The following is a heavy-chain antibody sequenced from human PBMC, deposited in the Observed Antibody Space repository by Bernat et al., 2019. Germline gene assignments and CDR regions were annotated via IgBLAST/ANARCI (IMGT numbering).Heavy chain of an antibody. CDR3: ARAIMTPWSPFDI. J-gene: IGHJ3*02. CDR1: GFTFSSYA. V-gene: IGHV3-23*01. D-gene: IGHD3-16*01. CDR2: ISGSGGST. Sequence: EVQLLESGGGLVQPGGSLRLSCAASGFTFSSYAMSWVRQAPGKGLEWVLAISGSGGSTYYADSVKGRFTISRDNSKNTLYLQMNSLRAEDTAVYYCARAIMTPWSPFDIWGQGTMVTVSS.